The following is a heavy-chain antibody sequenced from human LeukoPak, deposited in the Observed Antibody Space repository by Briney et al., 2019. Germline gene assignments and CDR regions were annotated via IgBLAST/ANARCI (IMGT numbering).Heavy chain of an antibody. CDR1: GFTFSSYT. CDR2: IKQDGSEK. D-gene: IGHD1-26*01. Sequence: GGSLRLSCAASGFTFSSYTMSWVRQAPGKGLEWVANIKQDGSEKYYVDSVKGRFTISRDNAHNSLYLQMNSLRAEDTAVYYCARDPYSGGYGDYYYYYMDVWGKGTTVTISS. CDR3: ARDPYSGGYGDYYYYYMDV. V-gene: IGHV3-7*01. J-gene: IGHJ6*03.